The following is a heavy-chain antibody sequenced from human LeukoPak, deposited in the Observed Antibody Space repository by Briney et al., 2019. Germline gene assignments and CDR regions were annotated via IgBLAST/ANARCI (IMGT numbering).Heavy chain of an antibody. V-gene: IGHV3-48*01. J-gene: IGHJ4*02. CDR3: ASLSLGHY. CDR1: GFTFSSYS. Sequence: GGSLRLSCAASGFTFSSYSMNWVRQAPGKGLEWVSYISSSSTTIYYADSVKGRFTISRDNAKNSLYLQMNSLRAEDTAVYYCASLSLGHYWGQGTLVTVSS. D-gene: IGHD6-6*01. CDR2: ISSSSTTI.